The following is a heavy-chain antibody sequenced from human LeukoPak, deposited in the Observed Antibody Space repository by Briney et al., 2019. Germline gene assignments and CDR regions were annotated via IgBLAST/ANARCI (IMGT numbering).Heavy chain of an antibody. CDR2: INPNSGGT. CDR3: ARLGGDSNNYGMDV. D-gene: IGHD2-21*02. V-gene: IGHV1-2*06. J-gene: IGHJ6*02. CDR1: GYTFTGYY. Sequence: GASVKVSCKASGYTFTGYYMHWVRQAPGQGLEWMGRINPNSGGTNYAQKFQGRVTMTRDTSISTAYMELSSLRSEDTAVYYCARLGGDSNNYGMDVWGQGTTVTVSS.